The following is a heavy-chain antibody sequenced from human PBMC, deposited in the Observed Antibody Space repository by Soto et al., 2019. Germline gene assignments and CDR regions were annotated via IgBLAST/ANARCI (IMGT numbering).Heavy chain of an antibody. CDR3: ARDQAVRSSSGDYYYYGMDV. CDR2: IWYDGSNK. Sequence: QVQLVESGGGVVQPGRSLRLSCAASGFTFSSYGMHWVRQAPGKGLEWVAVIWYDGSNKYYADSVKGRFTISRDNSKNTLYLQMNSLRAEDTAVYYCARDQAVRSSSGDYYYYGMDVW. V-gene: IGHV3-33*01. D-gene: IGHD6-6*01. CDR1: GFTFSSYG. J-gene: IGHJ6*01.